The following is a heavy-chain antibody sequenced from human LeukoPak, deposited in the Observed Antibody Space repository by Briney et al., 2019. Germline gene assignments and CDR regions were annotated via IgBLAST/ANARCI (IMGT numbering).Heavy chain of an antibody. CDR3: AKASDYYGSSFIDY. Sequence: PGGSLRLSCAASGFTFSAYWMSWVRQAPGKGLEWVANIKDDGSDKYYVDSVKGRFTISRDNAKNSLYLQMNSLRAEDMALYYCAKASDYYGSSFIDYWGQGTLVTVSS. J-gene: IGHJ4*02. D-gene: IGHD3-10*01. CDR2: IKDDGSDK. CDR1: GFTFSAYW. V-gene: IGHV3-7*03.